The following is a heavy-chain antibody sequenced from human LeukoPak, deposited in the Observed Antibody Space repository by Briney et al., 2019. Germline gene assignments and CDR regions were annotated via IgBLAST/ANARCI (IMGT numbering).Heavy chain of an antibody. CDR2: INPNSGGT. D-gene: IGHD4-17*01. V-gene: IGHV1-2*02. Sequence: ASVKVSCKASGYTFTGYYMHWVRQAPGQGLEWMGWINPNSGGTNYAQKFQGRVTMTEDTSTDTAYMELSSLRSEDTAVHYCATNGGDYDLDYWGQGTLVTVSS. J-gene: IGHJ4*02. CDR1: GYTFTGYY. CDR3: ATNGGDYDLDY.